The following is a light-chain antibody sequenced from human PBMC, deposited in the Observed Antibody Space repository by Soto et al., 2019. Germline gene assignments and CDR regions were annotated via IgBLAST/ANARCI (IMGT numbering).Light chain of an antibody. CDR1: EGVTSY. Sequence: IVLTQSRATLHVSEGPRPAGSGRASEGVTSYLARSQQKPGQAPRLLIYDASNRATGIPVRFSGSGSGTDFTLTISSPEPEDFAVYYCQQRSTPITFGQGTRLEIK. V-gene: IGKV3-11*01. J-gene: IGKJ5*01. CDR2: DAS. CDR3: QQRSTPIT.